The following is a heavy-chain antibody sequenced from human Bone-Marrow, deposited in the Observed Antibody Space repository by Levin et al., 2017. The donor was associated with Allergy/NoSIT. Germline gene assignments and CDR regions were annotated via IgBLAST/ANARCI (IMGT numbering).Heavy chain of an antibody. CDR2: INPGGGST. Sequence: ASVKVSCKASGYTFTRYYVHWLRQAPGQGLEWMGIINPGGGSTHYAQKFQGRVSMTREKSTTTVYLELTSLRSEDTAVYYCLRQGENAYDDPEYWGQGTLVIVSS. D-gene: IGHD3-16*01. J-gene: IGHJ4*02. V-gene: IGHV1-46*01. CDR1: GYTFTRYY. CDR3: LRQGENAYDDPEY.